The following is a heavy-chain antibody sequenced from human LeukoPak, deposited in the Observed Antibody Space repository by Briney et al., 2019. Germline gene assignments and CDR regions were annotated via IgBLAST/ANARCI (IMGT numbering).Heavy chain of an antibody. Sequence: GGSLRLSCAASGFSFSSYGMRWVRQAPGKGLEWMAFIQFDGSSAYYADSVKGRFTFSRDNSKNTLYLQMDSLRPEDTAVYYCAKGQGYYFDYWGQGTLVTVSS. CDR2: IQFDGSSA. J-gene: IGHJ4*02. V-gene: IGHV3-30*02. CDR1: GFSFSSYG. CDR3: AKGQGYYFDY.